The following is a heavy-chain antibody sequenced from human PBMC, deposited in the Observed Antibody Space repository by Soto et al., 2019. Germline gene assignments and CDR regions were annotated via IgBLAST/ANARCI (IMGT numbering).Heavy chain of an antibody. CDR2: IIPIFGMI. CDR3: ARSEVTDYGDYFYFDP. D-gene: IGHD4-17*01. J-gene: IGHJ5*02. CDR1: GSFSRYA. Sequence: QVQLVQSGAEVKRPGSSVTVSCKASGSFSRYAFSWVRQAPGQGLEWLGGIIPIFGMINDAQKFQGRVTITADESSGTTYMELNSLRAEDTAIYNCARSEVTDYGDYFYFDPWGQGTLVTVSS. V-gene: IGHV1-69*12.